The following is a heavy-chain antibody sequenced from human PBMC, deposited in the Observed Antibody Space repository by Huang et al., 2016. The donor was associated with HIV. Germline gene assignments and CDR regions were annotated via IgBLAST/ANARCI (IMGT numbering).Heavy chain of an antibody. Sequence: QLQLQESGPGLVKPSETLSLTCNVSGDSISSTSYYWGWIRQRPGKGLEWIGNIFHPGTTHSNPSLTSRLDMSIDTSKNQFSLKLTSATAADTAVYYCARRRGYFYYMDVWGQGTTVTVSS. J-gene: IGHJ6*03. CDR3: ARRRGYFYYMDV. D-gene: IGHD3-10*01. CDR2: IFHPGTT. CDR1: GDSISSTSYY. V-gene: IGHV4-39*01.